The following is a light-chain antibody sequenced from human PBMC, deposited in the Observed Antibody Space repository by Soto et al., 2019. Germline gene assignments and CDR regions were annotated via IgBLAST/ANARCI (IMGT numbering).Light chain of an antibody. CDR3: QQYNNWWT. V-gene: IGKV3D-20*02. CDR1: QSVGGSS. Sequence: ETVLTQSPGTLSLSPGERATLSCRASQSVGGSSLAWYQQRPGQAPRLLIYHTSYRATGIPDRFSGSGSGTEFTLTINSLQSEDFAVYYCQQYNNWWTFGQGTKVDI. CDR2: HTS. J-gene: IGKJ1*01.